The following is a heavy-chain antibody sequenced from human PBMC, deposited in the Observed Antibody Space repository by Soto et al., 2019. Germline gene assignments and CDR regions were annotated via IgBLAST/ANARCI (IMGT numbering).Heavy chain of an antibody. J-gene: IGHJ3*02. D-gene: IGHD3-10*01. CDR1: GGSISSGGYS. Sequence: SETLSLTCAVSGGSISSGGYSWSWIRQPPGKGLEWIGYIYHSGSTYYNPSLKSRVTISVDRSKNQFSLKLSSVTAADTAVYYCASQNLWFGEVNAFDIWGQGTMVTVSS. V-gene: IGHV4-30-2*01. CDR2: IYHSGST. CDR3: ASQNLWFGEVNAFDI.